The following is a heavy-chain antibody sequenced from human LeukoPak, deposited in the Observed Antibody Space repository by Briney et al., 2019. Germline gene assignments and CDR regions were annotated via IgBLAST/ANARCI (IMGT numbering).Heavy chain of an antibody. CDR3: ASTVAGTFDY. D-gene: IGHD6-19*01. V-gene: IGHV3-30*03. CDR2: ISYDGSNK. Sequence: GGSLRLSCAASGFTFSSYGMHWVRRAPGKGLEWVAVISYDGSNKYYADSVKGRFTISRDNSKNTLYLQMNSLRAEDTAVYYCASTVAGTFDYWGQGTLVTVSS. J-gene: IGHJ4*02. CDR1: GFTFSSYG.